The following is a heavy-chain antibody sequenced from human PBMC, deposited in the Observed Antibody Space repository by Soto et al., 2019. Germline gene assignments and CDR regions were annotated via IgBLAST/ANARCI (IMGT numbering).Heavy chain of an antibody. J-gene: IGHJ4*02. Sequence: QVQLQQWGAGLLKPSETLSLTCAVYGGSFSGYYWSWIRQPPGKGLEWIGEINHSGSTNYNPSLKSRVTISVDTSKNQFSLKLSSVTAADTAVYYCARGQNGYEVYWGQGTLVTVSS. D-gene: IGHD5-12*01. CDR1: GGSFSGYY. CDR2: INHSGST. CDR3: ARGQNGYEVY. V-gene: IGHV4-34*01.